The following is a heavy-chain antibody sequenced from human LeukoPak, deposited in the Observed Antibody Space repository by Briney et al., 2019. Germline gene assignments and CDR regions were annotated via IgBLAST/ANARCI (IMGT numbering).Heavy chain of an antibody. J-gene: IGHJ4*02. V-gene: IGHV1-2*02. CDR2: INPNSGGT. Sequence: GASVKVSCKASGYTFTGYYMHWVRQAPGQGLEWMGWINPNSGGTNYAQKFQGRVTMTRDTSISTAYMELSRLRSDDTAVYYCASATSGWYVYFGYWGQGTLVTVSS. CDR3: ASATSGWYVYFGY. D-gene: IGHD6-19*01. CDR1: GYTFTGYY.